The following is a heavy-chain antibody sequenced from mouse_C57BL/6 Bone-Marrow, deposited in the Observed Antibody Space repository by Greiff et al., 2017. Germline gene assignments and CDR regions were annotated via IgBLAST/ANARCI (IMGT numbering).Heavy chain of an antibody. D-gene: IGHD3-2*02. CDR3: ARETAQVYFDY. J-gene: IGHJ2*01. Sequence: VQLQQPGAELVMPGASVKLSCKASGYTFTSYWMHWVKQRPGQGLEWIGEIDPSDSYTNYNQKFKGKSTLPVDKSSSTAYMQLSSLTSEDSAVYYCARETAQVYFDYWGQGTTLTVSS. V-gene: IGHV1-69*01. CDR2: IDPSDSYT. CDR1: GYTFTSYW.